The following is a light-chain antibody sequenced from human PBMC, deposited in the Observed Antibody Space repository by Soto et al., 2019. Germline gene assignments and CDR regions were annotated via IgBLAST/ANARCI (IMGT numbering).Light chain of an antibody. CDR3: QQRSDWPLT. V-gene: IGKV3-11*01. CDR2: DTS. J-gene: IGKJ4*01. CDR1: QSISKY. Sequence: IVLTQSPVTLSLSAGEGATLSCRASQSISKYLGWYQQKPGQAPRLLIYDTSKRATGVPARFSGSGSGTDFTLTISRLDPEDFAIYYCQQRSDWPLTFGGGTKVDIK.